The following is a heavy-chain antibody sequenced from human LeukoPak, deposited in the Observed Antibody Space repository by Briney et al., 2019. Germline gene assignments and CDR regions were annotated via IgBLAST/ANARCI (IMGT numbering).Heavy chain of an antibody. CDR1: GGSISSYY. Sequence: SETLSLTCTVSGGSISSYYWSWIRQPPGKGLEWIGYIYYSGSTNCNPSLKSRVTISVDTSKSQFSLKLSSVTAADTAVYYCAREGWRAYYYYYGMDVWGQGTTVTVSS. V-gene: IGHV4-59*01. D-gene: IGHD6-19*01. CDR3: AREGWRAYYYYYGMDV. J-gene: IGHJ6*02. CDR2: IYYSGST.